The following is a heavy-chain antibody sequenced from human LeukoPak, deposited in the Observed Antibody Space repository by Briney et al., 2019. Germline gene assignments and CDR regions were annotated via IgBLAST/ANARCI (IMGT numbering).Heavy chain of an antibody. CDR1: GFTLSSYE. CDR3: ARPRSRGVKYFDY. J-gene: IGHJ4*02. D-gene: IGHD3-10*01. Sequence: GGSLRLSCAASGFTLSSYEMNWVRQALGKGLEWVSYISSSGSTIYYEDSVKGRFTISRDNAKNSLYLQMNSLRAEDTAVYYCARPRSRGVKYFDYWGQGTLVTVSS. CDR2: ISSSGSTI. V-gene: IGHV3-48*03.